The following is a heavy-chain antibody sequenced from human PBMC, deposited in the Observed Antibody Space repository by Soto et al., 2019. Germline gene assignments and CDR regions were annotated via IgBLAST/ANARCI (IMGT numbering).Heavy chain of an antibody. CDR2: IYYSGST. CDR3: ASGHPGWSGYMSYYGMDV. V-gene: IGHV4-59*01. J-gene: IGHJ6*02. Sequence: PSETLSLTCTVSGGSISSYYWSWIRQPPGKGLEWIGYIYYSGSTNYNPSLKSRVTISVDTSKNQFSLKLSSVTAADTAVYYCASGHPGWSGYMSYYGMDVWGQGTMVTVSS. D-gene: IGHD3-3*01. CDR1: GGSISSYY.